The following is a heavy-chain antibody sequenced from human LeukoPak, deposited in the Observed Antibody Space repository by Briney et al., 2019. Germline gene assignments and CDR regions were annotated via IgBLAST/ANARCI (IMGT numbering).Heavy chain of an antibody. V-gene: IGHV4-4*02. Sequence: PSQTLSLTCAVSGGSISSSNCWSWVRQPPGKGLEWIGEIYHSGSTNYNPSLKSRVTISVDKSKNQFSLKLSSVTAADTAVYYCARDQDGSYLFDYWGQGTLVTVSS. CDR1: GGSISSSNC. J-gene: IGHJ4*02. CDR3: ARDQDGSYLFDY. D-gene: IGHD1-26*01. CDR2: IYHSGST.